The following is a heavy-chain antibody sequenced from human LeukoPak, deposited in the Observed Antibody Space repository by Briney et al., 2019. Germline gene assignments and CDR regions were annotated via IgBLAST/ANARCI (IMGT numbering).Heavy chain of an antibody. J-gene: IGHJ4*02. Sequence: GGSLRLSCAASGFTFSDYYMSWIRQAPGKGLEWVSYISSSGSTIYYADSVKGRFTISRDNAKNSLYLQMNSLRAEDTAVYYCARGKYYDSSGYYYVAPLDYWGQGTLVTVSS. CDR3: ARGKYYDSSGYYYVAPLDY. CDR1: GFTFSDYY. D-gene: IGHD3-22*01. CDR2: ISSSGSTI. V-gene: IGHV3-11*01.